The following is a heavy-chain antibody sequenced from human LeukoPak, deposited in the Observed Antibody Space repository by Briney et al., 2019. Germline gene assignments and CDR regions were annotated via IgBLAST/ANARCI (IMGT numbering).Heavy chain of an antibody. CDR1: GYTFTGYY. CDR3: ARVASRDYYDNSGPGWFDP. CDR2: INPNSGGT. D-gene: IGHD3-22*01. Sequence: ASVKVSCKASGYTFTGYYMHWVRQAPGQGLEWMGWINPNSGGTNYAQKFQGRVTMTRDTSISTAYMELSRLRSDDTAVYYCARVASRDYYDNSGPGWFDPWGQGTLVTVSS. V-gene: IGHV1-2*02. J-gene: IGHJ5*02.